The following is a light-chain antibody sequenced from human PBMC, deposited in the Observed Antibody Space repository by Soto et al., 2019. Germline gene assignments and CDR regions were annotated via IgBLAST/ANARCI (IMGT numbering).Light chain of an antibody. CDR1: QSISND. CDR3: QQSYSTPPYT. J-gene: IGKJ2*01. V-gene: IGKV1-39*01. Sequence: DIQMTQSPSSLSASVGDRVTITCRASQSISNDLYWYQQKPGKAPKLLIYAASSLQGGVPSRFSGSGSGTDFTLTISSLQPEDFATHYCQQSYSTPPYTFGQGTRLEIK. CDR2: AAS.